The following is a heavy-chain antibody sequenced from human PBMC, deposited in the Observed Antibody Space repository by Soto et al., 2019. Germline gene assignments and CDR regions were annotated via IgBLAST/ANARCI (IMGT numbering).Heavy chain of an antibody. Sequence: ASVKVSCKASGYTFTRYDINWVRQATGQGVEWMGWMNPNSGNTGYAQKFQGRVTMTRNTSISTAYMELSSLRSEDTAVYYCARSGWDYSSRYYYYYMVVWGKGTTVTVAS. CDR3: ARSGWDYSSRYYYYYMVV. V-gene: IGHV1-8*01. CDR1: GYTFTRYD. J-gene: IGHJ6*03. D-gene: IGHD1-7*01. CDR2: MNPNSGNT.